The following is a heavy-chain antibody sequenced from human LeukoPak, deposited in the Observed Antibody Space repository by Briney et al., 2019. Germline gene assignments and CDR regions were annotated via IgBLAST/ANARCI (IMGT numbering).Heavy chain of an antibody. D-gene: IGHD2-15*01. Sequence: GGSLRLSCAASGFTFSDYYMGWIRQAPGKGLEWVSYITTSGSSIYYADSVKGRFTISRDNAKNSLYLQMNSLRVEDTGVYYCARPGLYCSGGICYPFESWGQGTLVTISS. CDR3: ARPGLYCSGGICYPFES. CDR2: ITTSGSSI. V-gene: IGHV3-11*04. CDR1: GFTFSDYY. J-gene: IGHJ4*02.